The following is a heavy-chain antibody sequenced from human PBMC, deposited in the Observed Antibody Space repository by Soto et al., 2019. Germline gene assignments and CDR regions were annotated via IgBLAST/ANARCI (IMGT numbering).Heavy chain of an antibody. CDR1: GFTFGDYY. D-gene: IGHD6-13*01. J-gene: IGHJ5*02. CDR3: ARDLRAVGMASRFDP. V-gene: IGHV3-11*01. CDR2: IGNRGTGI. Sequence: PGGSLRLSCAASGFTFGDYYMTWIRQAPGKGLEWVSFIGNRGTGIYYADSVKGRFTIFRDNAKNSLYLQMNSLRVEGTAMYYCARDLRAVGMASRFDPWGQGTLVTVSS.